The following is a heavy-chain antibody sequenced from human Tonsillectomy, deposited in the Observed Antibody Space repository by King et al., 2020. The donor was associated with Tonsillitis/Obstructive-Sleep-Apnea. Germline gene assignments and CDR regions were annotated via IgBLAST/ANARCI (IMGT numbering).Heavy chain of an antibody. CDR2: INPSGGST. CDR1: GYTFTSYY. D-gene: IGHD2-2*01. J-gene: IGHJ5*02. CDR3: ARDQGTPYCSSTSCYAGWFDP. V-gene: IGHV1-46*01. Sequence: QLVQSGAEVKKPGASVKVSCKASGYTFTSYYMHWVRQAPGQGLEWMGIINPSGGSTSYAQRFQGRVTITMDTSTSTVYMELSSLRSEDTAVYYCARDQGTPYCSSTSCYAGWFDPWGQGTLVTVSS.